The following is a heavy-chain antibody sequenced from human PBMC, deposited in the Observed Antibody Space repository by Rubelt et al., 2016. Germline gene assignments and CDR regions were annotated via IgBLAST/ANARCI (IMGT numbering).Heavy chain of an antibody. D-gene: IGHD6-13*01. CDR1: SYS. CDR3: AREFSAGYSSLWRYFDL. CDR2: ISNSSSYI. Sequence: SYSMNWVRQAPGKGLEWVSSISNSSSYIYYADSVKGRFTISRDNAKNSLYLQMNSLRAEDTAVYYCAREFSAGYSSLWRYFDLWGRGTLVTVSS. V-gene: IGHV3-21*01. J-gene: IGHJ2*01.